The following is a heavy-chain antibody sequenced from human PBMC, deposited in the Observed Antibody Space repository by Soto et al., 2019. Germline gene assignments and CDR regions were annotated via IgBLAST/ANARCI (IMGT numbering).Heavy chain of an antibody. V-gene: IGHV1-69*12. CDR3: VRGVAIPGYHDY. D-gene: IGHD5-12*01. J-gene: IGHJ4*02. CDR1: GGTFSSYA. Sequence: QVQLVQSGAEVRQPASSVKVSCKTSGGTFSSYAISWVRQATGQGLEWMGGIVPIVDTATYAQKFQGRVTITADESTSTDYMELCRLRSDDTAVYYCVRGVAIPGYHDYWGQGTLVTVSS. CDR2: IVPIVDTA.